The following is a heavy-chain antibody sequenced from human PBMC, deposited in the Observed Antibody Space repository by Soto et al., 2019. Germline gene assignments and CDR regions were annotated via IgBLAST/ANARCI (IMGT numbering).Heavy chain of an antibody. CDR2: ISYDGSNK. CDR1: GFTFSSYG. D-gene: IGHD6-19*01. J-gene: IGHJ4*02. V-gene: IGHV3-30*18. Sequence: GGSLRLSCAASGFTFSSYGMHWVRQAPGKGLEWVAVISYDGSNKYYADSVKGRFTISRDNSKDTLYLQMNSLRAEDTAVYYCAKDAHSSGWATLYYFDYWGQGTLVTVSS. CDR3: AKDAHSSGWATLYYFDY.